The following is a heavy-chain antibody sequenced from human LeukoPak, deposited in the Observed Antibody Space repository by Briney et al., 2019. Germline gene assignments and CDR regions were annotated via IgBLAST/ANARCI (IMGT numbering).Heavy chain of an antibody. J-gene: IGHJ4*02. D-gene: IGHD3-22*01. CDR3: ARRLYYYDSSGYFWDY. CDR2: IYPGDSDT. V-gene: IGHV5-51*01. CDR1: GYSFTSYW. Sequence: HGESLKISCKGSGYSFTSYWIGWVRQMPGKGLEWMGIIYPGDSDTRYSPSFQGQVTISADKSISTAYLQWSSLKASDTAMYYCARRLYYYDSSGYFWDYWGQGTLVTVSS.